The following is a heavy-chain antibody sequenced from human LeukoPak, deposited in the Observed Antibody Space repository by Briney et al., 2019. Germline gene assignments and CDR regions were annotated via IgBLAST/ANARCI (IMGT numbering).Heavy chain of an antibody. V-gene: IGHV4-61*02. D-gene: IGHD6-6*01. CDR3: ARAPSIAAIRHAFDI. J-gene: IGHJ3*02. CDR1: GGSISSGSYY. Sequence: SQTLSLTCTVSGGSISSGSYYWSWIRQPAGKGLERIGRIYTSGSTNYNPSLKSRVTMSVDTSKNQFSLKLSSVTAADTAVYYCARAPSIAAIRHAFDIWGQGTMVTVSS. CDR2: IYTSGST.